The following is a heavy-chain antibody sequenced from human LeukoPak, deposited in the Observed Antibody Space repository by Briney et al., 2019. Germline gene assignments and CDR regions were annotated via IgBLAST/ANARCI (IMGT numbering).Heavy chain of an antibody. CDR1: GFTFSSYA. Sequence: GGSLRLSCAASGFTFSSYAMSWVRQATGKGLEWVSAISGSGGSTYYADSVKGRFTISRDNSKNTLYLQMNSLRAEDTAVYYCAKGLRYFDWSSGNWFDPWGQGTLVTVSS. J-gene: IGHJ5*02. D-gene: IGHD3-9*01. CDR2: ISGSGGST. V-gene: IGHV3-23*01. CDR3: AKGLRYFDWSSGNWFDP.